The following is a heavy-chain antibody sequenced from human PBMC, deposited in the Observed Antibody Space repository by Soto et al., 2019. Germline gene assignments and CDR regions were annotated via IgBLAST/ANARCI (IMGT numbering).Heavy chain of an antibody. CDR1: GFTFHDYP. CDR2: IRIKAHGGAP. J-gene: IGHJ4*02. Sequence: GGSLRLSCTTSGFTFHDYPMTWVRQAPGKGLEWVAFIRIKAHGGAPEYAPSVKGRFTISRDDSKSVAYLQMSTLKTEDTAVYYCTRADYDSSGFYYYFDYWGQGTLVTVS. CDR3: TRADYDSSGFYYYFDY. D-gene: IGHD3-22*01. V-gene: IGHV3-49*04.